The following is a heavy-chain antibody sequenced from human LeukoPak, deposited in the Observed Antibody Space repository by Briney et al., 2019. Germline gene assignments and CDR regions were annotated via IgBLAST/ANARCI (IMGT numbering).Heavy chain of an antibody. CDR1: GFTFSTFW. J-gene: IGHJ4*02. CDR3: ARGGTFVSDY. D-gene: IGHD1-1*01. V-gene: IGHV3-7*01. CDR2: IKEDGSEK. Sequence: GGSLRLSCAASGFTFSTFWMSWVRQAPGKGLEWVANIKEDGSEKYYVDSMKSRFTVSRDNAKNSLYLQMDSLRAEDTAVYYCARGGTFVSDYWGQGTLVTVSS.